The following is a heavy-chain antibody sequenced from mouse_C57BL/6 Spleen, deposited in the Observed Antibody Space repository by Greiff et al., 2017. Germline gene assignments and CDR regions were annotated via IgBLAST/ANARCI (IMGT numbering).Heavy chain of an antibody. CDR2: ISSGSSTI. V-gene: IGHV5-17*01. D-gene: IGHD2-1*01. CDR3: ARDGNYVGFAY. CDR1: GFTISDYG. Sequence: EVQLVESGGGLVKPGGSLKLSCAATGFTISDYGLHWVRQAPEKGLEWVAYISSGSSTIYYADTVKGRFSISRDNAKNTLFLQMTSLRSEYTAMYYCARDGNYVGFAYWGQGTLVTVSA. J-gene: IGHJ3*01.